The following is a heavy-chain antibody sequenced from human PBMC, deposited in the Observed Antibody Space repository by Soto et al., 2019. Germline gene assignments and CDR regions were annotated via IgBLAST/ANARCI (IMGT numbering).Heavy chain of an antibody. V-gene: IGHV3-64D*06. Sequence: GGSLRLSCSASGFNFSSYAMHWVRQATGKGLEYVSAISSNGGSTYYADSVKGRFIIARDNSKNTLYLQMSSLRAEDTAVYYCVKDHSGYRSSWYSFDIRGQGTMVTVSS. D-gene: IGHD6-13*01. J-gene: IGHJ3*02. CDR2: ISSNGGST. CDR3: VKDHSGYRSSWYSFDI. CDR1: GFNFSSYA.